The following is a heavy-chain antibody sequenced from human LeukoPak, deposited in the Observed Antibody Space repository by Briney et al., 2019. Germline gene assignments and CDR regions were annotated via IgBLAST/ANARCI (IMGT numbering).Heavy chain of an antibody. CDR2: IYYSGST. V-gene: IGHV4-31*03. CDR3: ARGTGCSSTSCYYNWFDP. D-gene: IGHD2-2*01. CDR1: GGSISSGGYY. Sequence: SDTLSLTCTVSGGSISSGGYYWSWIRQHPGKGLEWIGYIYYSGSTYYNPSLKSRVTISVDTSKNQFSLKLSSVTAADTAVYYCARGTGCSSTSCYYNWFDPWGQGTLVTVSS. J-gene: IGHJ5*02.